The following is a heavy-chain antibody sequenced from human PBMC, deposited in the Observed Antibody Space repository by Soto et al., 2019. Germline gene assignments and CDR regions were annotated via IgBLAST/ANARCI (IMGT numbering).Heavy chain of an antibody. V-gene: IGHV3-30*18. CDR1: GFIFNTYD. CDR3: AKGQHCSSTSCYFYYYGMDV. J-gene: IGHJ6*04. CDR2: ISYDGSNK. Sequence: QVQLVEPGGGVVQPGRSLRLSCAASGFIFNTYDMHWVRQAPGKGLAWVAVISYDGSNKYYADSVKGRLTISRDNSKKMLYLQMSSLRPEDTAVYYCAKGQHCSSTSCYFYYYGMDVWGTGTKVAGS. D-gene: IGHD2-2*01.